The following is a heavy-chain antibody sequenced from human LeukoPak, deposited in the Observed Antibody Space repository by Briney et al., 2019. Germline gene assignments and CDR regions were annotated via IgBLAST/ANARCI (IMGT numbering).Heavy chain of an antibody. CDR2: ISGSGGST. CDR3: ARDRVVKMITQYYHLGV. J-gene: IGHJ6*02. CDR1: GFTFSSYA. Sequence: GGSLRLSCAASGFTFSSYAMSWVRQAPGKGLEWVSAISGSGGSTYYADSVKGRFTISRDNSKSTLYLQMNSLRAEDTAVYYCARDRVVKMITQYYHLGVWGRGTTVTVSS. D-gene: IGHD3-16*01. V-gene: IGHV3-23*01.